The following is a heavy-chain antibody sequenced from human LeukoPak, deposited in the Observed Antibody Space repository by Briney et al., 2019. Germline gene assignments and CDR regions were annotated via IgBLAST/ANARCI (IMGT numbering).Heavy chain of an antibody. D-gene: IGHD3-3*01. CDR2: IIPIFGTA. CDR1: GGTFSSYA. J-gene: IGHJ6*03. Sequence: SVKVSCKASGGTFSSYAISWVRQAPGQGLEWMGGIIPIFGTANYAQKFQGRVTITADESPSTAYMELSSLRSEDTAVYYCARGRGITIFGVVSHYYYMDVWGKGTTVTVSS. V-gene: IGHV1-69*13. CDR3: ARGRGITIFGVVSHYYYMDV.